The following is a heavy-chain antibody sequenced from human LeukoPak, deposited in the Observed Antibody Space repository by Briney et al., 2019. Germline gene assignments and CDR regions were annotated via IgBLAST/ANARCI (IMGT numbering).Heavy chain of an antibody. CDR2: INHTGST. CDR3: ARRKADGYVGY. CDR1: GGSLSGYC. J-gene: IGHJ4*02. V-gene: IGHV4-34*01. Sequence: SETLSLTCAVYGGSLSGYCWSWIRQPPGKGLEWIGEINHTGSTNYNPSLKSRVTISVDTSKNQFSLKLSSVTAADTAVYYCARRKADGYVGYWGQGTLVTVSS. D-gene: IGHD5-24*01.